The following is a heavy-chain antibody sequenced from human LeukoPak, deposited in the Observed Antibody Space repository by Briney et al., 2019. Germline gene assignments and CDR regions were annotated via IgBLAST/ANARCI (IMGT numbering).Heavy chain of an antibody. CDR3: ASFDYGGHPDAFDI. CDR2: IYAGGNT. V-gene: IGHV3-66*01. CDR1: GFTVTSNY. J-gene: IGHJ3*02. Sequence: GGSLRLSCAASGFTVTSNYMSWVRQAPGKGLEWGSVIYAGGNTYYADSVKGRFTISRDNSNNTLYLQMNSLGAEDTAMYYCASFDYGGHPDAFDIWGQGTMVTVSS. D-gene: IGHD4-23*01.